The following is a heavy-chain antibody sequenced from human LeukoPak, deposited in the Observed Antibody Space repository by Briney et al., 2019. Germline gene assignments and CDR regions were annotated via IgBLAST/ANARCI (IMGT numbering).Heavy chain of an antibody. CDR1: GYTFTTYG. V-gene: IGHV1-18*01. J-gene: IGHJ5*02. CDR3: ARDYYYGSGRYLNWFDP. CDR2: ISAYNGNT. Sequence: ASVKVSCKTSGYTFTTYGISWVRQAPGQGLEWMGWISAYNGNTNYAQKFQGRVTMTKDTSTSTAYMELRSLRSDDTAVYYCARDYYYGSGRYLNWFDPWGQGTLVTVSS. D-gene: IGHD3-10*01.